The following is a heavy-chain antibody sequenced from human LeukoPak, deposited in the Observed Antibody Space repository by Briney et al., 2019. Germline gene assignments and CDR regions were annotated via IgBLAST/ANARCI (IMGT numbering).Heavy chain of an antibody. V-gene: IGHV3-23*01. J-gene: IGHJ6*02. CDR1: GFTFGNYA. D-gene: IGHD6-6*01. CDR3: ARRASSSGYYGMDV. Sequence: GGSLRLSCEASGFTFGNYAMNWVRQAPGKGLEWVSAISGSGSNTYYADSVKGRFTISRDNSKNTLYLQMNSLRAEDTAVYYCARRASSSGYYGMDVWGQGTTVTVSS. CDR2: ISGSGSNT.